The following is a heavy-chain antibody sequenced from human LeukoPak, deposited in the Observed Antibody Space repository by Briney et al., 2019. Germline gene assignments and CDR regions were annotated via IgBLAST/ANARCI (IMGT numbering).Heavy chain of an antibody. CDR2: INSDGSST. D-gene: IGHD4-23*01. J-gene: IGHJ5*02. V-gene: IGHV3-74*01. CDR3: ARGQTHYYGGNNWFDP. CDR1: GFTLSSYW. Sequence: PGGSLRLSCAASGFTLSSYWMHSVRQAPGKGLVWVSRINSDGSSTSYADSVKGRFTISRDNAKNTLYLQMNSLRAEDTAVYYCARGQTHYYGGNNWFDPWGQGTLVTVSS.